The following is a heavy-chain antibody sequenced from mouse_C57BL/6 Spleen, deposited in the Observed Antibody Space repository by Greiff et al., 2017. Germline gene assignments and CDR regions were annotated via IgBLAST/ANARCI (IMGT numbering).Heavy chain of an antibody. D-gene: IGHD2-2*01. CDR2: IDPENGDT. CDR1: GFNIKDDY. V-gene: IGHV14-4*01. Sequence: EVKLMESGAELVRPGASVKLSCTASGFNIKDDYMHWVKQRPEQGLEWIGWIDPENGDTEYASKFQGKATITADTSSNTAYLQLSSLTSEDTAVYYCTTMVTTYDWGQGTTLTVSS. J-gene: IGHJ2*01. CDR3: TTMVTTYD.